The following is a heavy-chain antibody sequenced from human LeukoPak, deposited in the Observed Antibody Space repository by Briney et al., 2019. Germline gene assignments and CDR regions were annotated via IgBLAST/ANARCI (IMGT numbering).Heavy chain of an antibody. V-gene: IGHV4-34*01. D-gene: IGHD3-22*01. J-gene: IGHJ4*02. Sequence: PSETLSLTCAVYGGSFSGYYWSWIRQLPGKGLEWIGEINHSGCTNYNPSLKSRVTISVDTSKNQFSLKLSSVTAADTAVYYCAREGNDYYYDSSGDDYWGQGTLVTVSS. CDR3: AREGNDYYYDSSGDDY. CDR1: GGSFSGYY. CDR2: INHSGCT.